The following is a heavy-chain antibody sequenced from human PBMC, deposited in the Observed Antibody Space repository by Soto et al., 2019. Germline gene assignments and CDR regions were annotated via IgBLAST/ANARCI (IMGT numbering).Heavy chain of an antibody. V-gene: IGHV3-23*01. D-gene: IGHD6-6*01. CDR2: ISGSGGST. Sequence: GGSLRLSCAASGFTFSSYAMSWVRQAPGKGLEWVSAISGSGGSTYYADSVKGRFTISRDNSKNTLYLQMNSLRAEDTAVYYCAKGHVAALRLPPIHWGQGTLVTVSS. J-gene: IGHJ4*02. CDR1: GFTFSSYA. CDR3: AKGHVAALRLPPIH.